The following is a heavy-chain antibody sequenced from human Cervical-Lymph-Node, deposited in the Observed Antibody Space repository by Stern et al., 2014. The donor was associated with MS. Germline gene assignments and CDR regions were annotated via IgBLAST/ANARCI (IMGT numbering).Heavy chain of an antibody. Sequence: VQLVQPEDEVKQPGSSVKVSCKASGGTFSSYALSWVRPAPGKGLEWMGGIIPIFGTANYAQKCQGRVTITADESTSTAYMELSSLRSEDTAVYYCAREEAAAGINYWGQGTLVTVSS. J-gene: IGHJ4*02. CDR2: IIPIFGTA. D-gene: IGHD6-13*01. CDR3: AREEAAAGINY. CDR1: GGTFSSYA. V-gene: IGHV1-69*01.